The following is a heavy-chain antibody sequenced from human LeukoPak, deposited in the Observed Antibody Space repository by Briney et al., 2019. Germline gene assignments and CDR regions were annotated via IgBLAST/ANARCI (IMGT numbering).Heavy chain of an antibody. CDR3: WKYRGFGDSYDS. CDR1: GFTFSSYA. CDR2: IGGSGGST. Sequence: QPGGSLRLSCAASGFTFSSYAMSWVRQAPGKGLEWVSSIGGSGGSTYYADSVKGRSTISRDPSKNPLYLQMNNLTAEDTALYYCWKYRGFGDSYDSWGQGTLVTVSS. J-gene: IGHJ4*02. V-gene: IGHV3-23*01. D-gene: IGHD3-10*01.